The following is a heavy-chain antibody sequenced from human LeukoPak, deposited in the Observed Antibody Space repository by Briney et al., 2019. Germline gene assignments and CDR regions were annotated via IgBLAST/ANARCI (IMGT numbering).Heavy chain of an antibody. Sequence: KPAETLSLTCTVSGGSISRYYWSWIRQPPAKGLEWIGYIYYSWSTNYNPSLKSRVTISVATSKHQFSMKLRSVTAADTAVYYCASVPHITMVRGVTNRYYYYYGMDVWGQGTTVTVSS. J-gene: IGHJ6*02. CDR1: GGSISRYY. V-gene: IGHV4-59*08. CDR3: ASVPHITMVRGVTNRYYYYYGMDV. D-gene: IGHD3-10*01. CDR2: IYYSWST.